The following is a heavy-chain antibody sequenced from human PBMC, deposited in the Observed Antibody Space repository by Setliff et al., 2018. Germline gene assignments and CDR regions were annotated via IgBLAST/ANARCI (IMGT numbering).Heavy chain of an antibody. CDR2: INHSGST. Sequence: LFLTCGGYGGSISDYYWSWIRQPPGKGLEWIGEINHSGSTNYNPSLKSRVTISVDTSKRQFSLNLLSVTAADTAVYYCARMSRYSEFWSGYAEDYYSSYIDVWGTGATVTVSS. J-gene: IGHJ6*03. V-gene: IGHV4-34*01. CDR3: ARMSRYSEFWSGYAEDYYSSYIDV. D-gene: IGHD3-3*01. CDR1: GGSISDYY.